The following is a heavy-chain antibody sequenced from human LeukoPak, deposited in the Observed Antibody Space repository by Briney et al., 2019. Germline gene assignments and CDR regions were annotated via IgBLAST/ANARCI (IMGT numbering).Heavy chain of an antibody. J-gene: IGHJ4*02. V-gene: IGHV3-33*06. CDR2: IWYDASRE. Sequence: GGSLRLSCAASGFTFSSSGMHWVRQAPGKGLEWVSVIWYDASREYYADSVKGRFTISRDSSKNTLYLQMNSLRAEDTAVYYCAKGSYGDYPDYWGQGTLVTVSS. D-gene: IGHD4-17*01. CDR1: GFTFSSSG. CDR3: AKGSYGDYPDY.